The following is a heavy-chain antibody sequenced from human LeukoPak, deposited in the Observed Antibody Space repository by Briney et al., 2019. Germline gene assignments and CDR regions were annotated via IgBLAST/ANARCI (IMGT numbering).Heavy chain of an antibody. J-gene: IGHJ4*02. CDR2: ISYDESKK. CDR1: GFTFGSYG. CDR3: AKDFRIAARGTATDYFDC. Sequence: PGGSLRLSCAASGFTFGSYGMHWVRQAPGKGLEWVALISYDESKKYYADSVRGRFTISRDNSKNTLYLQLNSLRAEDTAVFYCAKDFRIAARGTATDYFDCWGQGTLVTVSS. V-gene: IGHV3-30*18. D-gene: IGHD6-13*01.